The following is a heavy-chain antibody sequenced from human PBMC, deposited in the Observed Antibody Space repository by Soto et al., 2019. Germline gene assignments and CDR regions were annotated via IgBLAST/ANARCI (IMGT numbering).Heavy chain of an antibody. CDR3: ARTEYGDLYYFDY. V-gene: IGHV4-59*01. D-gene: IGHD4-17*01. CDR2: IYNGGNT. Sequence: PLETLSLTCTVSGVSIRSYYWSWIRQSPGKGLEWIGYIYNGGNTNYNPSLKSRVSFSLDTSKNQFSLKLRSVTAADTAVYYCARTEYGDLYYFDYWGKGTLVT. J-gene: IGHJ4*02. CDR1: GVSIRSYY.